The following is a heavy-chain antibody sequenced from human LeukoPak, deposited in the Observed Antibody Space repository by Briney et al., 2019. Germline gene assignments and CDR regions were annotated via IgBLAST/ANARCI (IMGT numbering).Heavy chain of an antibody. V-gene: IGHV3-23*01. Sequence: PGGSLRLSCAASGFTFSSYAMSWVRQAPGKGLEWVSAISGSGGNTNYADSVRGRSTISRDNSKNTLYLQMNSLRAEDTAIYYCAKVSWANYFDYWGQGTPVTVSS. CDR3: AKVSWANYFDY. D-gene: IGHD6-13*01. CDR2: ISGSGGNT. J-gene: IGHJ4*02. CDR1: GFTFSSYA.